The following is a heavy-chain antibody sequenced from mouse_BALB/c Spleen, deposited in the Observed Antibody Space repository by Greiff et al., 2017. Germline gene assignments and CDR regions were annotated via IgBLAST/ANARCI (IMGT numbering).Heavy chain of an antibody. V-gene: IGHV1-4*02. CDR1: GYTFTSYT. CDR3: ARFDGSTYYAMDY. D-gene: IGHD2-3*01. J-gene: IGHJ4*01. CDR2: INPSSGYT. Sequence: VQLQQSAAELARPGASVKMSCKASGYTFTSYTMHWVKQRPGQGLEWIGYINPSSGYTEYNQKFKDKTTLTADKSSSTAYMQLSSLTSEDSAVYYCARFDGSTYYAMDYWGQGTSVTVSS.